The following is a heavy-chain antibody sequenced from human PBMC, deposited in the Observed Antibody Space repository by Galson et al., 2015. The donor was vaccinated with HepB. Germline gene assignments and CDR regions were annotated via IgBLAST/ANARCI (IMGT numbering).Heavy chain of an antibody. J-gene: IGHJ4*02. D-gene: IGHD6-19*01. V-gene: IGHV4-34*01. CDR3: ALRGWLVRGVIDY. Sequence: LSLTCAVYGGSFSGYYWSWIRQPPGKGLEWIGEINHSGSTNYNPSLKSRVTISVDTSKNQFSLKLSSVTAADTAVYYCALRGWLVRGVIDYWGQGTLVTVSS. CDR2: INHSGST. CDR1: GGSFSGYY.